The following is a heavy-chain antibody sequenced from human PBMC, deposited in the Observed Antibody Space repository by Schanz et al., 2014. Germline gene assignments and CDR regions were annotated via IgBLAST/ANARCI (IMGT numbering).Heavy chain of an antibody. CDR2: MYSGGST. V-gene: IGHV3-53*01. J-gene: IGHJ3*02. CDR3: ASERGYSYGYGAFDI. D-gene: IGHD5-18*01. CDR1: GFTVSDNY. Sequence: EVLLVESGGGLVQPGGSLRLSCAASGFTVSDNYMTWVRQAPWKGLELVSVMYSGGSTYYADSVKGRFTISRDNSKNTLYLQMNSLRAEDTALYYCASERGYSYGYGAFDIGGQGTMVTVSS.